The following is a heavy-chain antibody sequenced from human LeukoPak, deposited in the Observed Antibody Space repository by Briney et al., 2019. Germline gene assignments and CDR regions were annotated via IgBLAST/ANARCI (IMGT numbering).Heavy chain of an antibody. CDR2: INHSGST. CDR1: GGSFSGYY. D-gene: IGHD2-15*01. J-gene: IGHJ4*02. V-gene: IGHV4-34*01. Sequence: PSETLSLTCAVYGGSFSGYYWSWIRQPPGEGLEWIGEINHSGSTNYNPSLKSRVTISVDTSKNQFSLKLSSVTAADTAVYYCARGLPAVAAPFDYWGQGTLVTVSS. CDR3: ARGLPAVAAPFDY.